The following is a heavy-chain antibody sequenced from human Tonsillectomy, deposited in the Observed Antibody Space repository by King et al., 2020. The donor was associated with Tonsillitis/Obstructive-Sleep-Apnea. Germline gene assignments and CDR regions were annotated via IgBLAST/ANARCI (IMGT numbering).Heavy chain of an antibody. CDR1: GGSISSSSYY. CDR2: IYYSWST. D-gene: IGHD5-12*01. Sequence: QLQESGPGLVKPSETLYLTCNVSGGSISSSSYYWGGIRQPPGKVLEWIGRIYYSWSTYYNPSLKSRVTLSVATSKNQFSLKLRSVTAADTAVYYCAGNGGLRFFDYWGQGTLVTVSS. V-gene: IGHV4-39*01. CDR3: AGNGGLRFFDY. J-gene: IGHJ4*02.